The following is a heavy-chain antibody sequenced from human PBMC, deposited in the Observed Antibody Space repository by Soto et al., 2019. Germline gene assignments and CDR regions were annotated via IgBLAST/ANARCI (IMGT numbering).Heavy chain of an antibody. J-gene: IGHJ4*02. Sequence: SETLSLTCAVYGGSFSGYYWSWIRQPPGKGLEWIGEINHSGSTNYNPSLKSRVTISVDTSKNQFSLKLSSVTAADTAMYYCARGSSRWDYWGQGTLVTVSS. CDR3: ARGSSRWDY. D-gene: IGHD6-13*01. CDR1: GGSFSGYY. V-gene: IGHV4-34*01. CDR2: INHSGST.